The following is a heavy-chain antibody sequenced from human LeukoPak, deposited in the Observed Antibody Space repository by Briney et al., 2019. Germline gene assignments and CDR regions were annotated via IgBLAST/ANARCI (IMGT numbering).Heavy chain of an antibody. CDR1: GGTFSSYA. J-gene: IGHJ4*02. CDR2: IIPIFGTA. V-gene: IGHV1-69*05. CDR3: ARGTQPRPGPVMYYFDY. Sequence: SVKVSCKASGGTFSSYAISWVRQAPGQGLEWMGGIIPIFGTANYAQKFQGRVTITTDESTSTAYMELSSLRSEDTAVYYCARGTQPRPGPVMYYFDYWGQGTLVTVSS. D-gene: IGHD1-14*01.